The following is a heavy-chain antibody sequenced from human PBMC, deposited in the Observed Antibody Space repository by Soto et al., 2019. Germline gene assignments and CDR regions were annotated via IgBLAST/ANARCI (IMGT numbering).Heavy chain of an antibody. D-gene: IGHD1-1*01. CDR2: IYYSGNT. Sequence: SETLSLTCSVSGGSISGYYWSWIRHSPGKGLEWIGYIYYSGNTNYNPSLKSRVTISVDTSKNQFSPKLSSVTAADTAVYYCARDELEPAYFDTWARGTRVTVSS. CDR1: GGSISGYY. CDR3: ARDELEPAYFDT. J-gene: IGHJ4*02. V-gene: IGHV4-59*12.